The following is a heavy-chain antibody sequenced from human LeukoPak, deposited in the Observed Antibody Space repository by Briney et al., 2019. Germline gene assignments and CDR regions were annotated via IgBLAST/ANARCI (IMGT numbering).Heavy chain of an antibody. CDR1: GYTFSDSY. J-gene: IGHJ4*02. Sequence: ASVKVSCKASGYTFSDSYIHFVRQAPGQGLEWMGRINPNSGVTHYAQKFHVRVTMTRDTSMNTAYMQLSGLTSDDTAVYFCARGFMSAAGPCDCWGQGTLVTVSS. D-gene: IGHD6-13*01. CDR3: ARGFMSAAGPCDC. V-gene: IGHV1-2*06. CDR2: INPNSGVT.